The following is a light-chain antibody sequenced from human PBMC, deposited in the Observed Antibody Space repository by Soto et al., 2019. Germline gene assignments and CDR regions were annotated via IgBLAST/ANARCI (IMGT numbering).Light chain of an antibody. CDR1: SSDVGHYSY. CDR3: CSYAGSSTLYV. V-gene: IGLV2-11*01. Sequence: QSVPTQPTSVSGSPGQSVTISCTGTSSDVGHYSYVSWYQQHPGKGPKLVIYDVTKRPSGVPDRFSGSKSGNTASLTIAGLQAEDEADYYCCSYAGSSTLYVFGTGTKVTVL. J-gene: IGLJ1*01. CDR2: DVT.